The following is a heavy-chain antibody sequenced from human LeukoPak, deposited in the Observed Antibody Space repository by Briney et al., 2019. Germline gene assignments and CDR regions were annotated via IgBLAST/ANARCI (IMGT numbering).Heavy chain of an antibody. J-gene: IGHJ4*02. D-gene: IGHD3-10*01. Sequence: SETLSLTCTVSGGSISSGDYYWSWIRQPPGKGLEWIGYIYYSGSTYYNPSLKSRVTISVDTSKNQFSLKLSSVTAADTAVYYCARGHYYGSGSYSYWGQGTLVTVSS. V-gene: IGHV4-30-4*01. CDR2: IYYSGST. CDR3: ARGHYYGSGSYSY. CDR1: GGSISSGDYY.